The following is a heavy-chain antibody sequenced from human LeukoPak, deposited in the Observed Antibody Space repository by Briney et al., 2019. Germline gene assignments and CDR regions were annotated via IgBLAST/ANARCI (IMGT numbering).Heavy chain of an antibody. CDR1: GGSFSGYY. CDR2: INHSGST. J-gene: IGHJ4*02. D-gene: IGHD2-15*01. CDR3: ARARRRRYCSGGSCYHGPYFDY. Sequence: SETLSLTCAVYGGSFSGYYWSWIRQPPGKGLEWIGEINHSGSTNYNPSLKSRVTISVDTSKNQFSLKLSSVTAADTAVYYCARARRRRYCSGGSCYHGPYFDYWGQGTLATVSS. V-gene: IGHV4-34*01.